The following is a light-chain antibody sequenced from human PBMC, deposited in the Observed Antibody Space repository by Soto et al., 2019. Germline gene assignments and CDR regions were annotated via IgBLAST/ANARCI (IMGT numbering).Light chain of an antibody. J-gene: IGKJ2*01. Sequence: DIVMTQSPLSLPVTPGEPASISCRSSQSILHSNGYNYLDWYLQKPGQSPQLLIYLGSNRASGVPDRFSGSGSGTDFTLKISRXEAEDVGVYYCMQALQTPYTFGQGTKVDIK. V-gene: IGKV2-28*01. CDR2: LGS. CDR1: QSILHSNGYNY. CDR3: MQALQTPYT.